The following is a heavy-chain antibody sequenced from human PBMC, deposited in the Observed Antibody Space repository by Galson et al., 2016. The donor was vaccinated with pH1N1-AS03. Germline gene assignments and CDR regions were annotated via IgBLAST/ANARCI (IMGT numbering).Heavy chain of an antibody. Sequence: QSGAEVKKPGESLRISCQGSGYNFGIYWIGWVRQMPGKGLEWMGIIYPGDSDTKYSPSFQGQVTLSVDKSINTAYLQWSSLKASDNGMYCCARWTNYDVYTGHISKSGLDVWGQGTPVTVSS. CDR1: GYNFGIYW. J-gene: IGHJ6*02. D-gene: IGHD3-9*01. CDR3: ARWTNYDVYTGHISKSGLDV. V-gene: IGHV5-51*01. CDR2: IYPGDSDT.